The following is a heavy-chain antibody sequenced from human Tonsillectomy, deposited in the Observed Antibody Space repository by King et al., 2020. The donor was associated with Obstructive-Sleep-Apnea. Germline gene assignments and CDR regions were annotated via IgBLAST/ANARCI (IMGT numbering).Heavy chain of an antibody. V-gene: IGHV1-2*02. CDR3: ARDMSAYDSTSPAY. J-gene: IGHJ4*02. CDR2: ISPNSCAT. CDR1: GYTFTGYY. Sequence: QLVQSGAEVKKPGASVKVSCKASGYTFTGYYIHWVRQAPGQGLEWVGWISPNSCATKYAQKFQDRVTMTRDTSISTTYMDLSRLRSDDTAIYYCARDMSAYDSTSPAYWGQGTLVTVSS. D-gene: IGHD3-10*01.